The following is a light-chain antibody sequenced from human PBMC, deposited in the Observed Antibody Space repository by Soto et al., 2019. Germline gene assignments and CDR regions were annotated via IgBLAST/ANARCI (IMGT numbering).Light chain of an antibody. CDR3: AAWDDSLVV. Sequence: QAVLTQPPSAYGTPGQTVTISCSGSSSNIGSAYIYWYQHLPGTAPKLLIYRNNQRPSGVPDRFSASKSGTSASLAISGLRSEDDADYYCAAWDDSLVVFGGGTQLTVL. J-gene: IGLJ2*01. CDR1: SSNIGSAY. V-gene: IGLV1-47*01. CDR2: RNN.